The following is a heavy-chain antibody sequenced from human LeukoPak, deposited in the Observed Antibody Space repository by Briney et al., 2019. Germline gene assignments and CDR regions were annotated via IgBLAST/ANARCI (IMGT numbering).Heavy chain of an antibody. CDR3: ARDKGSLYDFWSGYYSPGGY. CDR1: GFTFSSYA. CDR2: ISYDGSNK. V-gene: IGHV3-30-3*01. Sequence: GGSLRLPCAASGFTFSSYAMHWVRQAPGKGLEWVAVISYDGSNKYYADSVKGRFTISRDNSKNTLYLQMNSLRAEDTAVYYCARDKGSLYDFWSGYYSPGGYWGQGTLVTVSS. J-gene: IGHJ4*02. D-gene: IGHD3-3*01.